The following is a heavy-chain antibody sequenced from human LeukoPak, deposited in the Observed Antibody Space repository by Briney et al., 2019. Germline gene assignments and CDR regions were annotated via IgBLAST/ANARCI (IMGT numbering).Heavy chain of an antibody. J-gene: IGHJ4*02. CDR3: GHSGSYYLFDY. D-gene: IGHD1-26*01. CDR2: IYYSGST. V-gene: IGHV4-39*01. Sequence: SETLSLTCTVSGGSISSSSYYWGWIRQPPGKGLEWIGSIYYSGSTYYNPSLKSRVAISVDTSKNQFSLKLRSVTAADTAVYYCGHSGSYYLFDYWGQGTPVTVSS. CDR1: GGSISSSSYY.